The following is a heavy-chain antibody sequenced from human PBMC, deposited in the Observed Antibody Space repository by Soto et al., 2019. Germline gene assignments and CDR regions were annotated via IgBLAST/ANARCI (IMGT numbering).Heavy chain of an antibody. V-gene: IGHV1-18*01. CDR3: VRGQVGHNNFDF. D-gene: IGHD2-21*01. Sequence: QVQLVQSGAEVKKPGASVKISCKASGYTFTSYGISWVRQAPGQRLEWMAWISAYNGDTNYAQKVQGRVTITTDTPTSPAIMELISLRVDDKAVYYGVRGQVGHNNFDFLGQGNL. CDR2: ISAYNGDT. J-gene: IGHJ4*02. CDR1: GYTFTSYG.